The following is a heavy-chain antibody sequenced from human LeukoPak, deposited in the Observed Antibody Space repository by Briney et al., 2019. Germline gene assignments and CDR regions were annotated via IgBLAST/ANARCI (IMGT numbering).Heavy chain of an antibody. Sequence: PGGSLRLSCAASGFTFSRYWMHWVRQAPGKGLMWVSRISPDGSTTLYADSVKGRFTISRDNAKNTLYLQMNSLGAEDTAVYYCAKKSDGYYCLDQWGQGTLVTVSS. CDR3: AKKSDGYYCLDQ. CDR1: GFTFSRYW. CDR2: ISPDGSTT. V-gene: IGHV3-74*03. D-gene: IGHD3-3*01. J-gene: IGHJ5*02.